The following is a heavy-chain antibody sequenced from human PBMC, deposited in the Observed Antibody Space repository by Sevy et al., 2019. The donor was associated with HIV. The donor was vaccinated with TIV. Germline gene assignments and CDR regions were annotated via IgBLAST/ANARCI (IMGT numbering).Heavy chain of an antibody. Sequence: GGSLRLSCAASGFTFSSYAMHWVRQAPGKGLEWVAVISYDGSNKYYADSVKGRFTISRDNSKNTLYLQMNSLRAEDTAVYYCAREASYYYSYGMDVWGQGTTVTVSS. CDR3: AREASYYYSYGMDV. V-gene: IGHV3-30-3*01. CDR2: ISYDGSNK. CDR1: GFTFSSYA. J-gene: IGHJ6*02.